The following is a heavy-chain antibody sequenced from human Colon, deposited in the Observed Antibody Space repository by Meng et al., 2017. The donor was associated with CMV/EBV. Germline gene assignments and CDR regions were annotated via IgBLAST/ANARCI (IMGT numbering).Heavy chain of an antibody. CDR3: VKDQCRG. CDR2: VLYDGSRK. V-gene: IGHV3-30*02. D-gene: IGHD3-10*01. J-gene: IGHJ4*02. CDR1: GFTFSDYG. Sequence: QVHLVESGENFVKPGGSRRLSCAASGFTFSDYGMHWLRQAPGKGLEWVAFVLYDGSRKYYGDSVKGRFSISRDNSKNTLYLQMNSLRADDTAVYYCVKDQCRGWGQGTLVTVSS.